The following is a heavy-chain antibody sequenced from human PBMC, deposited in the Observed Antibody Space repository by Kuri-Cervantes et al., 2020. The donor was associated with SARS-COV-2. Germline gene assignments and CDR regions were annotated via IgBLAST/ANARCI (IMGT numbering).Heavy chain of an antibody. D-gene: IGHD3-3*01. CDR1: GGSISSYY. CDR3: ARDRYDQMDV. J-gene: IGHJ6*04. Sequence: SETLSLTCTVSGGSISSYYWSWIRQPPGKGLEWIGYIYYSGSTNYNPSLKSRFTISVDTSKNQFSLKLSSVTAADTAVYYCARDRYDQMDVWGKGTTVTVYS. CDR2: IYYSGST. V-gene: IGHV4-59*01.